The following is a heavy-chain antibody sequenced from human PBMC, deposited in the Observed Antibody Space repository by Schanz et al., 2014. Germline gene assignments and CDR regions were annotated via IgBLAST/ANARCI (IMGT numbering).Heavy chain of an antibody. J-gene: IGHJ2*01. CDR1: GFTFSSYA. V-gene: IGHV3-23*05. CDR3: AKDLGVDCGDGCFNWYFDL. CDR2: VSSRSDEI. Sequence: EVQLLESGGGLVQPGGSLRLSCAASGFTFSSYAMSWVRQAPGKGLEWVAAVSSRSDEIKYADSVRGRFTISRDNSRSTMYLKMNSLRAEDTAVYFCAKDLGVDCGDGCFNWYFDLWGRGTLVTVSS. D-gene: IGHD2-21*02.